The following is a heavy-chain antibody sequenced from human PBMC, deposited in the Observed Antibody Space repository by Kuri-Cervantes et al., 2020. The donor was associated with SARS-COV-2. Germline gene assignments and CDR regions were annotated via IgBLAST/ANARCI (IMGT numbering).Heavy chain of an antibody. Sequence: GESLKISCAASGFTFSSYSMNWVRQAPGKGLEWVSSISSSSSYIYYADSVKGRFTISRDNAKNSLYLQMNSLRAEDTAVYYCARDLAAVAGGGWFDPWGQGTLVTVSS. CDR3: ARDLAAVAGGGWFDP. CDR2: ISSSSSYI. J-gene: IGHJ5*02. V-gene: IGHV3-21*01. D-gene: IGHD6-19*01. CDR1: GFTFSSYS.